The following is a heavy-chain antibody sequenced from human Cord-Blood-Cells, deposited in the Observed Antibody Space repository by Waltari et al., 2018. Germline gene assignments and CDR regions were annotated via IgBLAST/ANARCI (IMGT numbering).Heavy chain of an antibody. CDR3: ARETVGESDY. J-gene: IGHJ4*02. CDR2: ISSSSSTI. Sequence: TFSSYSMNWVRQAPGKGLEWVSYISSSSSTIYYADSVKGRFTISRDNAKNSLYLQMNSLRDEDTAVYYCARETVGESDYWGQGTLVTVSS. V-gene: IGHV3-48*02. D-gene: IGHD1-26*01. CDR1: TFSSYS.